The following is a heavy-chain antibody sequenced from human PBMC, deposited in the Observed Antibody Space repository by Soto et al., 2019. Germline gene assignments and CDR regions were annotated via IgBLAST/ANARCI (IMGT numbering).Heavy chain of an antibody. D-gene: IGHD1-26*01. CDR1: GFTFISYA. CDR3: ARDRATFDS. J-gene: IGHJ4*02. Sequence: EVQLLQSGGGLVQPGGSLGLSCGASGFTFISYAMSWVRHVPGKGLEWISSISGSGANTWYAGSVQGRFIISRDNSKSTVSLQMSSLRVEDTARYYCARDRATFDSWGQGTLVTVSS. V-gene: IGHV3-23*01. CDR2: ISGSGANT.